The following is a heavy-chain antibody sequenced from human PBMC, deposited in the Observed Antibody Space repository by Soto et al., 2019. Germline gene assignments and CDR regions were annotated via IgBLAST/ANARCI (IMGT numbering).Heavy chain of an antibody. CDR2: IYYSGST. D-gene: IGHD3-10*01. J-gene: IGHJ4*02. CDR3: ARHNYGSGSTYFDY. V-gene: IGHV4-31*03. CDR1: GASISSGDYY. Sequence: SETLSLTCTVSGASISSGDYYWSWIRQHPGKGLEWIGYIYYSGSTYYNPSLKSRLTISIDTSKNQFSLKLNSMTAADTAVYYCARHNYGSGSTYFDYWGQGTLVTVSS.